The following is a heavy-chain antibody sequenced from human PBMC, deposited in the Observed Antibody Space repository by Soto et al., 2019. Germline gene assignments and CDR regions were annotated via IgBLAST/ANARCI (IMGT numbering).Heavy chain of an antibody. Sequence: QVQLQESGPGLVKPSETLSLTGTVSGGSVSSGSYYWSWIRQPPGKGLEWIGYIYYSWRTNYNPSPKSRVTIAGDTSKNLFDLKPSSVTAADTAVYYCAIEVLWSAHGWFDPWGQGTLVTVSS. V-gene: IGHV4-61*01. CDR1: GGSVSSGSYY. CDR2: IYYSWRT. D-gene: IGHD3-3*01. J-gene: IGHJ5*02. CDR3: AIEVLWSAHGWFDP.